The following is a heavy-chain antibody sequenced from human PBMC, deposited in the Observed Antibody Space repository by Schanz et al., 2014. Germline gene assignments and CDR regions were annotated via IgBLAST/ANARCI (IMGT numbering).Heavy chain of an antibody. J-gene: IGHJ4*02. Sequence: ASGFTFGDYAMTWVRQAPGMGLEWISAINTGVHTYYADSVSGRFTISRDNSKNTLYQQMNSLRAGDAAVYYCARRLIAAAGGAFDYWGQGTLVDVSA. CDR1: GFTFGDYA. V-gene: IGHV3-23*01. D-gene: IGHD6-13*01. CDR2: INTGVHT. CDR3: ARRLIAAAGGAFDY.